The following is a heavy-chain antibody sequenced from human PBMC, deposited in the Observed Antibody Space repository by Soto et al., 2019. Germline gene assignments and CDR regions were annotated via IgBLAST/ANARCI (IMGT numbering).Heavy chain of an antibody. CDR2: IYYSGST. CDR1: GGSISSSSYY. J-gene: IGHJ4*02. V-gene: IGHV4-39*01. CDR3: ARKGGYYLYYFDY. Sequence: QLQLQESGPGLVKPSETLSLTCTVSGGSISSSSYYWGWIRQPPGKGLEWIGSIYYSGSTYYNPSPKSRVTISVDTSKNQFSLKLSSVTAADTAVYYCARKGGYYLYYFDYWGQGTLVTVSS. D-gene: IGHD3-22*01.